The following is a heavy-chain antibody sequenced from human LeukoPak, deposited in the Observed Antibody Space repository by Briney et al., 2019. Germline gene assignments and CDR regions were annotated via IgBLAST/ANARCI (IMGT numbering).Heavy chain of an antibody. Sequence: GGSLRLSCAGSGFIFSSNWMSWVRQAPGKGLEWVANIKQDGSGKYYVDSVKGRFTLSRDNAKNSVFLQMNSLRAEDSAVYYCAIIGDHTNAFDIWGQGTMVTVSS. V-gene: IGHV3-7*01. CDR3: AIIGDHTNAFDI. D-gene: IGHD7-27*01. CDR2: IKQDGSGK. CDR1: GFIFSSNW. J-gene: IGHJ3*02.